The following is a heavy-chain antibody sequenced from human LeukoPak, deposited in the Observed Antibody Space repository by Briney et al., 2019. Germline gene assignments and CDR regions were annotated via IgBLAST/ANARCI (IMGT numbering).Heavy chain of an antibody. V-gene: IGHV3-23*01. CDR1: GFTLSSNA. CDR2: FTGGGGSP. D-gene: IGHD6-19*01. J-gene: IGHJ5*02. CDR3: AKDLMQWLGVENWFDP. Sequence: GGSLRLSCAASGFTLSSNAMGWVRQAPGKGLEWVSAFTGGGGSPSYADSVKGRFTIFRDNSKNTLYLQVISRRAEDTAVYYCAKDLMQWLGVENWFDPWGQGTLVTVSS.